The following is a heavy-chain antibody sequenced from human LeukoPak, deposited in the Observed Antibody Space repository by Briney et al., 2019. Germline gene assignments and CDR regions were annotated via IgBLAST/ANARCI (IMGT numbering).Heavy chain of an antibody. CDR1: GDSISSGDYY. V-gene: IGHV4-61*02. CDR2: ISSSGST. D-gene: IGHD3-22*01. J-gene: IGHJ4*02. CDR3: ARWYYYDSSGYTVGYYFDY. Sequence: SQTLSLTCTVSGDSISSGDYYWSWIRQPAGKGLEWIGRISSSGSTNYNPPLKSRVTISVDTSKNQFSLKLSSVTAADTAVYFCARWYYYDSSGYTVGYYFDYWGQGTLVTVSS.